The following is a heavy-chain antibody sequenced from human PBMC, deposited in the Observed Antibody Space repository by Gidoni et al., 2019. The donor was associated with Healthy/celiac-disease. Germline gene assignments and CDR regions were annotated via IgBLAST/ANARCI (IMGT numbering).Heavy chain of an antibody. CDR1: GLTFSSYA. CDR2: ISGSVGST. V-gene: IGHV3-23*04. Sequence: EVQLVESGGGLVQTGGSLSLHCAASGLTFSSYAVSWVSQAPGKGLAWVAAISGSVGSTYYADSVKGRFTISMVNSKNTLYLQMNSLRAEDTAVYYCAKDICGYDYLGFDYWGQGTLVTVSS. D-gene: IGHD5-12*01. J-gene: IGHJ4*02. CDR3: AKDICGYDYLGFDY.